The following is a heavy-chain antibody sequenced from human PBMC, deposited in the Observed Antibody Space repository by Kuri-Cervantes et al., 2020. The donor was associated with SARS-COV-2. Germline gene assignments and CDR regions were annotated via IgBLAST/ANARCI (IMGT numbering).Heavy chain of an antibody. D-gene: IGHD2-15*01. CDR2: IYSGGST. CDR1: GFTVSSNY. J-gene: IGHJ4*02. V-gene: IGHV3-53*01. Sequence: GESLKISCAASGFTVSSNYMSWVRQAPGKGLEWVSVIYSGGSTYYADSVKGRFTISRDNSKNTLYLQMNSLRAEDTAVYYCARAGCSGGSCPPGYWGQGTLVTVSS. CDR3: ARAGCSGGSCPPGY.